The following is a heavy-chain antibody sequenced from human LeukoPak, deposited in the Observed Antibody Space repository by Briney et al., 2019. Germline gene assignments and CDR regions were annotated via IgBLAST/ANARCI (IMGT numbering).Heavy chain of an antibody. CDR1: GFXVSSHY. J-gene: IGHJ4*02. V-gene: IGHV3-66*01. CDR3: ARDPQADY. Sequence: GGSLRLSCAASGFXVSSHYITWVRQAPGKGLEWVSIIYSVGSTYYADSVKGRFTISRDNSKNTLSLQMNSLRAEDTAVYYCARDPQADYWGQGTLVTVSS. CDR2: IYSVGST.